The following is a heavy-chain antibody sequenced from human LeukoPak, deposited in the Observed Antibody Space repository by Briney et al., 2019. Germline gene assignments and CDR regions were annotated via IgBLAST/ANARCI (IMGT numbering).Heavy chain of an antibody. J-gene: IGHJ4*02. CDR3: ARESSSGYYYGPFDY. D-gene: IGHD3-22*01. CDR2: ISSSSSTI. Sequence: GGSLRLSCAASGFTFSSYSMNWVRQAPGKGLEWVSYISSSSSTIYYADSVKGRFTISRDNSKNTLYLQMNSLRAEDTAVYYCARESSSGYYYGPFDYWGQGTLVTVSS. CDR1: GFTFSSYS. V-gene: IGHV3-48*01.